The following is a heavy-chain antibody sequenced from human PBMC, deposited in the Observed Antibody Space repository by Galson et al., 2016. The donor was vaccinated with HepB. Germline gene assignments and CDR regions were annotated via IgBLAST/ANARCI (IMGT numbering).Heavy chain of an antibody. V-gene: IGHV1-46*01. CDR1: GYTFTNYY. D-gene: IGHD4-17*01. CDR2: IHPTSGSP. CDR3: ARPLLPFSGDNGHYYYGFDV. J-gene: IGHJ6*02. Sequence: SVKVSCKASGYTFTNYYMHWVRQAPGQGLEWMGLIHPTSGSPNYAQKFQDRVAMTRDTSTSTVYMELSSLRSEDTAVYYCARPLLPFSGDNGHYYYGFDVWGQGTTVTVSS.